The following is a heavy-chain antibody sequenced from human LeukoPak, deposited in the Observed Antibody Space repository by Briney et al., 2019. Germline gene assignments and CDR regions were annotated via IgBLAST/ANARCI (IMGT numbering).Heavy chain of an antibody. CDR1: GYTFTSYG. V-gene: IGHV1-18*01. D-gene: IGHD3-10*01. CDR2: ISAYNSNT. J-gene: IGHJ5*02. CDR3: ARDRVARYYYGSGSDLKVNWFDP. Sequence: ASVKLSFNASGYTFTSYGISWVRQAPAQGLERMGWISAYNSNTNNAQKLQGRVTMTTDTSTSTAYMELRSLRSAVTAVYYCARDRVARYYYGSGSDLKVNWFDPWGQGTLVTVSS.